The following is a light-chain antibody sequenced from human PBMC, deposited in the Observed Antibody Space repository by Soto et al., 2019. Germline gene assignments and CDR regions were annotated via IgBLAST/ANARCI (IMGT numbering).Light chain of an antibody. Sequence: QTVVTQEPSFSVSPGGTVTLTCGLSSGPVFTSSYPNWYQQTPGQAPRTLIFNTNTRSSGVPDRFSGSILADKAALTITGAQADDDSYYYCLLYLGGGIWVFGGGTK. CDR1: SGPVFTSSY. V-gene: IGLV8-61*01. J-gene: IGLJ3*02. CDR3: LLYLGGGIWV. CDR2: NTN.